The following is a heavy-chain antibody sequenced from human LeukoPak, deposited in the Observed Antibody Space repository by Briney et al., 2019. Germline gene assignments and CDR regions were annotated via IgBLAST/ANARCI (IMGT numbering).Heavy chain of an antibody. CDR3: ARHRVGYGGNVDY. V-gene: IGHV4-59*08. Sequence: SETLSLTCTVSGGSISSYYWSWIRQPPGKGLEWIGYIYYSGSTNYNPSLKSRVTISVDTSKNQFSLKLSSVTAADTAVYYCARHRVGYGGNVDYWGQGTLVTVSS. CDR2: IYYSGST. J-gene: IGHJ4*02. CDR1: GGSISSYY. D-gene: IGHD4-23*01.